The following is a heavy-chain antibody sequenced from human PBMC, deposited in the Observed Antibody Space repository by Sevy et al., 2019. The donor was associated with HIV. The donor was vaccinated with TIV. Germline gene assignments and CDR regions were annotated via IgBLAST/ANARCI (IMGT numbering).Heavy chain of an antibody. CDR2: IKSKNDGRTT. Sequence: GGSLRLSCAASGFTFSNSWMSWVRQAPGKGLEWVGRIKSKNDGRTTDDAAPVKGRFTISRDDSKNKLYMQMNSLKTEDTAVYYCTSRPRIVVVTADHDYWGQGTLVTVSS. V-gene: IGHV3-15*01. J-gene: IGHJ4*02. CDR1: GFTFSNSW. CDR3: TSRPRIVVVTADHDY. D-gene: IGHD2-21*02.